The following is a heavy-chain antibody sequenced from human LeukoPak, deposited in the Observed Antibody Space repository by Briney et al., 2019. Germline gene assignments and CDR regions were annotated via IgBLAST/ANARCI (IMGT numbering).Heavy chain of an antibody. CDR2: INTDGIST. V-gene: IGHV3-74*01. CDR1: GFTFSSYW. D-gene: IGHD1-26*01. CDR3: VRSFASGSNL. Sequence: GGSLSLSCAASGFTFSSYWMHWVRQAPGKGLVWVSRINTDGISTHADSVKGRFTISRDNAKNTLYLQMNSLRAEDTAVYYCVRSFASGSNLWGQGTPVTVSS. J-gene: IGHJ4*02.